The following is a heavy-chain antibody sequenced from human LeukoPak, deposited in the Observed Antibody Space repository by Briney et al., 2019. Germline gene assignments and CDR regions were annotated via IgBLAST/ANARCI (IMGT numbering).Heavy chain of an antibody. V-gene: IGHV3-66*01. CDR3: ARDRVGSWRFDY. CDR2: IYVGGST. CDR1: GFTVSTNY. Sequence: GGSLRLSCAASGFTVSTNYMNWVRQAPGKGLEWVSVIYVGGSTYYAESVKGRFTISRDNSKNTLYLQMNSLRAEDTAVYYCARDRVGSWRFDYWGQGTLVTVST. D-gene: IGHD6-13*01. J-gene: IGHJ4*02.